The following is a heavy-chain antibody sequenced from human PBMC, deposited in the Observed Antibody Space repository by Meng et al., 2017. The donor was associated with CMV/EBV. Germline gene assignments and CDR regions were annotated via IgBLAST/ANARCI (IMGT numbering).Heavy chain of an antibody. CDR3: ARDVVGAEAYFDY. D-gene: IGHD1-26*01. J-gene: IGHJ4*02. V-gene: IGHV3-7*01. CDR2: IKQDGSEK. Sequence: SLKISCAASGFTFSSYWMSWVRQAPGKGLEWVANIKQDGSEKYYVDSVKGRFTISRDNAKNSLYLQMNSLRAEDTAVYYCARDVVGAEAYFDYWGQGTLVTVSS. CDR1: GFTFSSYW.